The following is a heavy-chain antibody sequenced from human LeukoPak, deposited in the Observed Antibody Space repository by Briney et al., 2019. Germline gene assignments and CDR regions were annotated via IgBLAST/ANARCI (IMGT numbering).Heavy chain of an antibody. CDR2: MNPSSGNT. CDR1: GYTFTSYD. D-gene: IGHD3-10*01. Sequence: ASVKVSCKASGYTFTSYDINWVRQATGQGLEWMGWMNPSSGNTGYAQKFQGRVTITRNTSISTAYKELSSLRSEDTAVYYCARGRVWFGELFNNWFDPWGQGTLVTVSS. CDR3: ARGRVWFGELFNNWFDP. V-gene: IGHV1-8*03. J-gene: IGHJ5*02.